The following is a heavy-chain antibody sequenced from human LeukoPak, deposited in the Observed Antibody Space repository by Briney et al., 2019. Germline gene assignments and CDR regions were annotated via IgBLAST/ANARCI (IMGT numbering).Heavy chain of an antibody. D-gene: IGHD3-9*01. Sequence: ASVKVSCKAPGYTFTSYGISWVRQAPGQGLEWMGWISAYNGNTNYAQKLQGRVTMTTDTSTSTAYMELRSLRSDDTAVYYCARSYDILTGPGDFQHWGQGTLVTVSS. CDR2: ISAYNGNT. CDR1: GYTFTSYG. CDR3: ARSYDILTGPGDFQH. V-gene: IGHV1-18*04. J-gene: IGHJ1*01.